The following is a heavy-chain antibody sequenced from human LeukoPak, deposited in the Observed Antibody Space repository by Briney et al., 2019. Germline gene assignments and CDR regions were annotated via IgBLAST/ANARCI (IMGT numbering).Heavy chain of an antibody. D-gene: IGHD2-15*01. J-gene: IGHJ4*02. CDR3: AKGVVVVAAAPYFDY. Sequence: GGSLRLSCAASGFTFSSYAMSWVRQAPGKRLEWVSAISGSGGSTYYADSVKGRFTISRDNSKNTLYLQMNSLRAEDTAVYYCAKGVVVVAAAPYFDYWGQGTLVTVSS. CDR1: GFTFSSYA. V-gene: IGHV3-23*01. CDR2: ISGSGGST.